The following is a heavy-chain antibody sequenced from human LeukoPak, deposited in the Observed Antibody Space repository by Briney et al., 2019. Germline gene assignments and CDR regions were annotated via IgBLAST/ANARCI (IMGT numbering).Heavy chain of an antibody. V-gene: IGHV4-38-2*02. CDR3: ATFHPAGSYLDY. CDR1: GYSISSGYY. CDR2: IYHSGST. J-gene: IGHJ4*02. Sequence: SETLSLTCTVSGYSISSGYYWGWIRQPPGKGLEWIGSIYHSGSTYYNPSLKSRVTMSVDTSKNQFSLKLNSVTAADTAVYYCATFHPAGSYLDYWGQGTLVTVSS. D-gene: IGHD3-10*01.